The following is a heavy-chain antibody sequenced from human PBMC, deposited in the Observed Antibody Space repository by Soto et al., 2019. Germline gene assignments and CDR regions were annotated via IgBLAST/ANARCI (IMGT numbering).Heavy chain of an antibody. CDR3: ARDLRGVLRYFEWFPQWLFDY. J-gene: IGHJ4*02. CDR1: GFTFSSYS. Sequence: PGGSLRLSCAASGFTFSSYSMNWVRQAPGKGLEWVSSISSSSSYIYYADSVKGRFTISRDNAKNSLYLQMNSLRAEDTAVYYCARDLRGVLRYFEWFPQWLFDYWGQGTLVTVSS. D-gene: IGHD3-9*01. V-gene: IGHV3-21*01. CDR2: ISSSSSYI.